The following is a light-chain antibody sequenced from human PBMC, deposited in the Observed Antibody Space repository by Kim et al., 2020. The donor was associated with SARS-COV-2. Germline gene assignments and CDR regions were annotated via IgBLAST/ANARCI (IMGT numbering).Light chain of an antibody. CDR2: GNS. V-gene: IGLV1-40*01. Sequence: QSVLTQPPSVSGAPGQRVTISCTRSSSNIGAGYDVHWYQQLPGTAPKLLIYGNSNRPSGVPDRFSGSKSGTSASLAITGLQAEDEADYYCQSYDSSLSGSTVFGGGTQLTVL. CDR3: QSYDSSLSGSTV. J-gene: IGLJ2*01. CDR1: SSNIGAGYD.